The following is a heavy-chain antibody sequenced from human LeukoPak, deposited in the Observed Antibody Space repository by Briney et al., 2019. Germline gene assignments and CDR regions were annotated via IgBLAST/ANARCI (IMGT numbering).Heavy chain of an antibody. Sequence: GGSLKISCKGSGYSFTSYWIGWVRQMPGKGLEWMGIIYPGDSDTRYSPSFQGQVTISADKSISTAYLQWSSLKASDTAMYYCARTKITIFGVVNTGFDYWGQGTLVTVSS. D-gene: IGHD3-3*01. CDR2: IYPGDSDT. CDR1: GYSFTSYW. V-gene: IGHV5-51*01. J-gene: IGHJ4*02. CDR3: ARTKITIFGVVNTGFDY.